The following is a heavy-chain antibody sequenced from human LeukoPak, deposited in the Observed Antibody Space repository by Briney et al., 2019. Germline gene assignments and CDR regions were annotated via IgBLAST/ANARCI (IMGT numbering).Heavy chain of an antibody. Sequence: ASVKVSCKASGYTFTSYAMHWVRQAPGQRLECMGWINTGNGNTKYSQKFQGRVTITRDTSTSTAYMELRSLRSDDTAVYYCARGAGSPFYYYGMDVWGQGTTVTVSS. CDR2: INTGNGNT. J-gene: IGHJ6*02. D-gene: IGHD3-10*01. V-gene: IGHV1-3*04. CDR1: GYTFTSYA. CDR3: ARGAGSPFYYYGMDV.